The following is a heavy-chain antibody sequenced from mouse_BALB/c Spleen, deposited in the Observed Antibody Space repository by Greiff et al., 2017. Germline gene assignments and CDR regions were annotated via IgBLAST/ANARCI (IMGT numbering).Heavy chain of an antibody. CDR3: ATTMITTRGYAMDY. J-gene: IGHJ4*01. CDR1: GYTFTSYN. V-gene: IGHV1-12*01. CDR2: IYPGNGDT. D-gene: IGHD2-4*01. Sequence: LQQPGAELVKPGASVKMSCKASGYTFTSYNMHWVKQTPGQGLEWIGAIYPGNGDTSYNQKFKGKATLTADKSSSTAYMQLSSLTSEDSAVYYCATTMITTRGYAMDYWGQGTSVTVSS.